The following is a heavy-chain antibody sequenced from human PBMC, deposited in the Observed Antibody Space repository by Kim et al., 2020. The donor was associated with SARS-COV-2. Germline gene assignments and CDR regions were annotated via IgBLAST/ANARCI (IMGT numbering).Heavy chain of an antibody. CDR3: AKGSGDYGAFDS. D-gene: IGHD2-21*02. J-gene: IGHJ4*02. Sequence: YHADAVKGRFPDSSDNSKNTLYLHMRGLRAEDTAVYYCAKGSGDYGAFDSWGQGTLVTVSS. V-gene: IGHV3-23*01.